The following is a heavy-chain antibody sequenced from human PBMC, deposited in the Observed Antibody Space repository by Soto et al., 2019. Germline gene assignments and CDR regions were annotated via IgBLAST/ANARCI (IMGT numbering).Heavy chain of an antibody. V-gene: IGHV3-33*01. CDR1: GFTFSSYG. D-gene: IGHD5-12*01. CDR2: IWYDGSQK. CDR3: ARDQERATISSVVY. Sequence: PGGSLRLSCAASGFTFSSYGMHWVRQAPGKGLEWVAVIWYDGSQKYYGESVKGRFTISRDNSKNTLYLQLNSLRAEDTAVYYCARDQERATISSVVYWGQGTLVTVSS. J-gene: IGHJ4*02.